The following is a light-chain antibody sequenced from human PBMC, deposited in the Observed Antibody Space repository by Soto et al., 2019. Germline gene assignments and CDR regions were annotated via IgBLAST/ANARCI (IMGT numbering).Light chain of an antibody. Sequence: QSVLTQPPSASGTPGQRVTISCSGSSSNIGSNPVNWYQQLPGTAPKLLISSNNQRPSGVPDRFSGSKSGTSASLAISGLQSEDEADYYCAAWDDSLNGLVFGGGTKVTVL. CDR3: AAWDDSLNGLV. V-gene: IGLV1-44*01. J-gene: IGLJ2*01. CDR1: SSNIGSNP. CDR2: SNN.